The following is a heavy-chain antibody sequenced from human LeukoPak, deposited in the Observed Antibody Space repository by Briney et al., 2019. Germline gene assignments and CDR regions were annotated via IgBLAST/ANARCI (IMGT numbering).Heavy chain of an antibody. J-gene: IGHJ4*02. V-gene: IGHV1-2*02. CDR1: GYTFTGYY. D-gene: IGHD2-2*01. CDR3: ARDPYYCSSTSCYLDY. CDR2: INPNSGGT. Sequence: ASVKVSCKASGYTFTGYYMHWVRQAPGQGLEWMGWINPNSGGTNYAQKFQGRVTMTRDTSISTAYMELSRLRSDDTAVYYCARDPYYCSSTSCYLDYWGQGTLVTVSS.